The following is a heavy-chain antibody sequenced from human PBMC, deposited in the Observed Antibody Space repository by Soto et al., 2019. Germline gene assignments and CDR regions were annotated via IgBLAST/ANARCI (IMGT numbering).Heavy chain of an antibody. CDR2: ISWNSGSI. D-gene: IGHD3-10*01. Sequence: GGSLRLSCAASGFTFDDYAMHWVRQAPGKGLEWVSGISWNSGSIGYADSVKGRFTISRDNAKNSLYLQMNSLRAEDTALYYCAKDSYGSGSYYNAPFDYWGQGTLVTVSS. CDR3: AKDSYGSGSYYNAPFDY. CDR1: GFTFDDYA. V-gene: IGHV3-9*01. J-gene: IGHJ4*02.